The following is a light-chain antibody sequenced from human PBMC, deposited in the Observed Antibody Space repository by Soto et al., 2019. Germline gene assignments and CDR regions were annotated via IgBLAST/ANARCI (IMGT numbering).Light chain of an antibody. CDR3: QQQSSCSGT. J-gene: IGKJ1*01. V-gene: IGKV3-11*01. CDR1: QSVTSN. Sequence: SPATLTESPWSIATLSCMDSQSVTSNLVCYQQKTRQAPRILINDASSRATGMPARFSGSGAGTDVILTIISREPEDYAVDYCQQQSSCSGTFGQGTKVDIK. CDR2: DAS.